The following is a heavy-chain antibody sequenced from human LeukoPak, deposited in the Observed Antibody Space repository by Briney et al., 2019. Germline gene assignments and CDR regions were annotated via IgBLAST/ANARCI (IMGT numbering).Heavy chain of an antibody. D-gene: IGHD6-19*01. CDR1: GGTFSSYA. Sequence: GSSVKVSCKASGGTFSSYAISWVRQAPGQGLEWMGGIIPIFGTANYAQKFQGRVTITADKSTSTAYMELSSLRSEDTAVYYCAREGIAVAGVLIYWGQGTLVTVSS. V-gene: IGHV1-69*06. CDR3: AREGIAVAGVLIY. CDR2: IIPIFGTA. J-gene: IGHJ4*02.